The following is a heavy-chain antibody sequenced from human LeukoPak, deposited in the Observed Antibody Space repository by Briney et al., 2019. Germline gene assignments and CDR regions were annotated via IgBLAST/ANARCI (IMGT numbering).Heavy chain of an antibody. V-gene: IGHV3-21*01. CDR1: GFTFSSYS. J-gene: IGHJ4*02. D-gene: IGHD3-22*01. CDR2: ISSSSSYI. CDR3: AREYYDSSDYPRQHYFDY. Sequence: GGSLRLSCGASGFTFSSYSMNWVRQAPGKGLEWVSSISSSSSYIYYADSVKGRFTISRDNSKNTLYLQMNSLRAEDTAVYYCAREYYDSSDYPRQHYFDYWGQGTLVTVSS.